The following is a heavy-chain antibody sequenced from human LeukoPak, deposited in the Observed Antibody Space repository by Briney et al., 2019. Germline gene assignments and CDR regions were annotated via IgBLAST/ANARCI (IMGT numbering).Heavy chain of an antibody. CDR2: IYHSGST. J-gene: IGHJ4*02. D-gene: IGHD6-19*01. CDR1: GYSISSGYY. CDR3: ARDLIAVAAFDY. Sequence: SETLSLTCAVSGYSISSGYYWGWIRQPPGKGLEWIGSIYHSGSTYYNPSLKSQVTISVDTSKNQFSLKLSSVTAADTAVYYCARDLIAVAAFDYWGQGTLVTVSS. V-gene: IGHV4-38-2*02.